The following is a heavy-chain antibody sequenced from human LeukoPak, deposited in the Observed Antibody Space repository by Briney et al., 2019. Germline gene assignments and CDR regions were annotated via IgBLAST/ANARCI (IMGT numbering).Heavy chain of an antibody. J-gene: IGHJ6*03. CDR1: GFTFSSYG. D-gene: IGHD2-2*01. CDR3: AKDPNCSSTSCYGGDYYYYMDV. CDR2: ISGSGGST. V-gene: IGHV3-23*01. Sequence: PGGTLRLSCAASGFTFSSYGMSWVRQAPGKGLEWVSAISGSGGSTYYADSVKGRFTISRDNSKNTLYLQMNSLRAEDTAVYYCAKDPNCSSTSCYGGDYYYYMDVWGKGTTVTISS.